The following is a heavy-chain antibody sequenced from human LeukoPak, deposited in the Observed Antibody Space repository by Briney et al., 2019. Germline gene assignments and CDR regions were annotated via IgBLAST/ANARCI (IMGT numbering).Heavy chain of an antibody. J-gene: IGHJ4*02. D-gene: IGHD3-16*01. CDR2: IYYVGST. Sequence: SETLSLTCTVSGGSISSGGHYWSWIRRHPGKGLEWIGYIYYVGSTYYNPSLKSRLTISVDTSKNQFSLKMSSVTAADTAVYYCARSARCSNSIRCPVGYPYGYVSFDYWGQGAVVTVSS. CDR1: GGSISSGGHY. CDR3: ARSARCSNSIRCPVGYPYGYVSFDY. V-gene: IGHV4-31*03.